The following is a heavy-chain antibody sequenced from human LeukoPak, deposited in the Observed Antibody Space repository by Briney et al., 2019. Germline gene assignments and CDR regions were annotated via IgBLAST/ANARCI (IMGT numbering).Heavy chain of an antibody. CDR3: ARDGVKGVSVFDY. CDR2: IKQDGSEK. J-gene: IGHJ4*02. D-gene: IGHD2-8*01. Sequence: GGSVRLSCAASGFTFSSYWMSWVRQAPGKGLEWVANIKQDGSEKYYVDSVKGRFTISRDNAKNSLYLQMNSLRAEDTAVYYCARDGVKGVSVFDYWGQGTLVTVSS. V-gene: IGHV3-7*01. CDR1: GFTFSSYW.